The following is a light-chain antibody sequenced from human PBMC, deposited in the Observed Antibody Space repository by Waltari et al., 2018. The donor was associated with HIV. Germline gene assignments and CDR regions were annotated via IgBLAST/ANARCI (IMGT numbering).Light chain of an antibody. CDR3: QQYKSSSST. V-gene: IGKV1-5*03. CDR2: KAS. CDR1: QNINYW. Sequence: IQMTQSPSTLSASVGDRVTITCRASQNINYWLAWYQQRPGKAPKLLIYKASSLESGVPSRFSGSGSGTEFSLTISSLQPDDFATYYCQQYKSSSSTFGQGTTVDIK. J-gene: IGKJ1*01.